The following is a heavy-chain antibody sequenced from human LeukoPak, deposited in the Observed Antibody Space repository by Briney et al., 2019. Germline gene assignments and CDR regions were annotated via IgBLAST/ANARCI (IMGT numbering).Heavy chain of an antibody. CDR3: ARGPYCSSTSCYSPYYSYYMDV. CDR1: GSSFTNYW. J-gene: IGHJ6*03. V-gene: IGHV5-51*01. CDR2: IYPGDSNT. D-gene: IGHD2-2*01. Sequence: GASLKISCKGSGSSFTNYWIGWVRQLPGKGLEWMGIIYPGDSNTRYSPSFQGQVTISADKAITTAYLQWSSLRASDTAMYYCARGPYCSSTSCYSPYYSYYMDVWGKGTTVTVS.